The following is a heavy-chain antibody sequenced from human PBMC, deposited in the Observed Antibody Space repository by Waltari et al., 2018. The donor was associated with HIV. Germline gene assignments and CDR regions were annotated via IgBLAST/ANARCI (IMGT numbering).Heavy chain of an antibody. CDR3: VKDSGRAADVFDL. D-gene: IGHD3-10*01. CDR2: IRGGGET. V-gene: IGHV3-23*01. CDR1: GFIFTAFA. J-gene: IGHJ3*01. Sequence: QLLESGGGLVEPGGSLRLSCAASGFIFTAFAMDWVCQAPGKGLEWVSAIRGGGETFYADSVKGRFTISRDNSKNTLDLQMNSLRADDAAVYYCVKDSGRAADVFDLWGQGTMVTVSS.